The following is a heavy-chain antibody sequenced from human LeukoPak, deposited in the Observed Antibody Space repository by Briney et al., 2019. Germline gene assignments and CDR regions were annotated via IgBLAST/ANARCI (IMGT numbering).Heavy chain of an antibody. CDR2: ISGSGGST. CDR1: GFTFSSYA. CDR3: AKAYGAGVTNYGMDV. Sequence: PGGSLRLSCAASGFTFSSYAMSWVRQAPGKGLEWVSAISGSGGSTYYADSVKGRFTISRDNSKNTLYLQMNSLRAEDTAVYYCAKAYGAGVTNYGMDVWGQGTTVTVSS. D-gene: IGHD4-17*01. V-gene: IGHV3-23*01. J-gene: IGHJ6*02.